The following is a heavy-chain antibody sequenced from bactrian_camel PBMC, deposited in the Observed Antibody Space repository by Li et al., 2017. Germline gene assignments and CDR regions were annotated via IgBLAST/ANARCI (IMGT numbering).Heavy chain of an antibody. Sequence: DVQLVESGGGLVQPGGSLRLSCAASGFTFSYYAVTWVRQAPGKGLEWLSNMNNDGGSTVYADSVKGRFTISQDNAKNTLYLQMNSLKPEDTAMYYCAALGGGCGASGAHPEPRRDYWGQGTQVTVS. CDR3: AALGGGCGASGAHPEPRRDY. CDR2: MNNDGGST. D-gene: IGHD2*01. CDR1: GFTFSYYA. V-gene: IGHV3S42*01. J-gene: IGHJ4*01.